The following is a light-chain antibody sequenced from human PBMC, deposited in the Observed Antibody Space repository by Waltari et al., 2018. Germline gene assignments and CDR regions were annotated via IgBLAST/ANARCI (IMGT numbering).Light chain of an antibody. Sequence: DIQMTQSQSSLSASVGARLTITCQASQDISNYLNWYQQKPGKAPKLLIYDASNLETGVPSRFSGSGSGTDFTFTISSLQPEDIATYYCQQYDNLPGLTFGGGTKVEIK. CDR1: QDISNY. CDR3: QQYDNLPGLT. V-gene: IGKV1-33*01. CDR2: DAS. J-gene: IGKJ4*01.